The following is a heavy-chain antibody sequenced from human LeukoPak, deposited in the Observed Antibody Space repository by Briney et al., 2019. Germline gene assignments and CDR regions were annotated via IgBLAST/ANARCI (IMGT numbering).Heavy chain of an antibody. J-gene: IGHJ4*02. CDR2: ISGSGGST. CDR3: AKYRRSVVVVPAADS. CDR1: GFTFSSYG. Sequence: GGSLRLSCAASGFTFSSYGMHWVRQAPGKGLEWVSAISGSGGSTYYADSVKGRFTISRDNSKNTLYLQMNSLRAEDTAVYYCAKYRRSVVVVPAADSWGQGTLVTVSS. V-gene: IGHV3-23*01. D-gene: IGHD2-2*01.